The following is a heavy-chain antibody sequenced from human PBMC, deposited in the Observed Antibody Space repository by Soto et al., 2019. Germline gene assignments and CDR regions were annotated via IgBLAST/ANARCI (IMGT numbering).Heavy chain of an antibody. Sequence: PGGSLRLSCAASGFTFSSYAMSWVRQAPGKGLEWVAAISCSGDSTYYADSVKGRFTISRDNSKNTLYLQMNSLRAEETAVYYCAKMSSSWKTHAFDXWGQGTMVTVS. CDR2: ISCSGDST. J-gene: IGHJ3*02. CDR3: AKMSSSWKTHAFDX. V-gene: IGHV3-23*01. D-gene: IGHD6-13*01. CDR1: GFTFSSYA.